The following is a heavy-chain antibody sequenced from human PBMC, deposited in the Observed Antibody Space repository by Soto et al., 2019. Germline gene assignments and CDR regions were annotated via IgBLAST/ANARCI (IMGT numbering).Heavy chain of an antibody. CDR2: INSDGSST. D-gene: IGHD3-22*01. CDR1: GFTFSSYW. Sequence: PGGSLRLSCAASGFTFSSYWMHWVLQAPGKGLVRVSRINSDGSSTSYADSVKGRFTISRDNAKNTLYLQMNSLRAEDTAVYYCAKPPNYYDSSGYYDYWGQGTLVTVSS. CDR3: AKPPNYYDSSGYYDY. V-gene: IGHV3-74*01. J-gene: IGHJ4*02.